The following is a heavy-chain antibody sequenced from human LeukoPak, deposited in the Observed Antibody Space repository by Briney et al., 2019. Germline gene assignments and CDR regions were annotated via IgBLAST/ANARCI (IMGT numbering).Heavy chain of an antibody. CDR2: IWSDGTEK. D-gene: IGHD4-11*01. Sequence: GGSLRLSCAASGFTFNSYGMHWVRQAPGKGLEWVAAIWSDGTEKYYADSVKGRFAISRDDSNKMVYLQMNSLRVEDTAVYYCAKDIERGFDYTNSLDYWGQGTLVTVSS. J-gene: IGHJ4*02. V-gene: IGHV3-33*06. CDR1: GFTFNSYG. CDR3: AKDIERGFDYTNSLDY.